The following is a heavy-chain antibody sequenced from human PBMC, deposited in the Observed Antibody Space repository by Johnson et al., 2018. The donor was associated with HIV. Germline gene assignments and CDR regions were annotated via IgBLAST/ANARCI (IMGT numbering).Heavy chain of an antibody. CDR2: IKQDGSEK. J-gene: IGHJ3*02. D-gene: IGHD6-13*01. CDR3: AKDGGSSSWYVFGSFDI. Sequence: VQLVESGGGVVRPGGSLRLSCAASGFSFNWSWMTWVRQAPGKGLEWVANIKQDGSEKYYVESVRGRFTISRDNAKNSLYLQMNSLRAEDTAVYYCAKDGGSSSWYVFGSFDIWGQGTMVTVSS. CDR1: GFSFNWSW. V-gene: IGHV3-7*01.